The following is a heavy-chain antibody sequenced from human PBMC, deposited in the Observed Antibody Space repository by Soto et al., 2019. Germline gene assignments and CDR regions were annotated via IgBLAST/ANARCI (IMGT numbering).Heavy chain of an antibody. CDR1: GFTFSSYA. Sequence: EVQLLESGGGLVQPGGSLRLSCAASGFTFSSYAMSWVRQAPGKGLEWVSAISGSGGSTYYADSVKGRFTISRDNSKNTLYLQMNSLRAEDTAVYYCARGEGGSYLHGVFADYWGQGTLVTVSS. CDR2: ISGSGGST. D-gene: IGHD1-26*01. V-gene: IGHV3-23*01. J-gene: IGHJ4*02. CDR3: ARGEGGSYLHGVFADY.